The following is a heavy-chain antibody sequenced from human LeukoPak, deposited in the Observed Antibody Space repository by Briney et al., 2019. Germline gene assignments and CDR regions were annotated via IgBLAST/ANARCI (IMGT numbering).Heavy chain of an antibody. CDR3: ATYTQNFGAPGTDY. J-gene: IGHJ4*02. Sequence: GGSLRLSCTVSGFTFSKYWMRWVRQAPGKGLKWVASIDKDGREKRYVDSAEGRFTISRDNAKNSVYLQMTSLGAEDTAVYYCATYTQNFGAPGTDYWGQGTLVTVSS. CDR1: GFTFSKYW. CDR2: IDKDGREK. V-gene: IGHV3-7*01. D-gene: IGHD3-10*01.